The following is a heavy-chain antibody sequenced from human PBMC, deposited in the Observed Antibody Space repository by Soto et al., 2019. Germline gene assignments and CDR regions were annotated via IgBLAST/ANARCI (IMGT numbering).Heavy chain of an antibody. CDR2: IYYSGST. V-gene: IGHV4-31*03. CDR1: GGSISSGGYY. CDR3: ARGAGVHTRADCSDP. Sequence: SLTCTVSGGSISSGGYYWSWIRQHPGKGLEWIGYIYYSGSTYYNPSLKSRVTIPVDTSKNQFSLKLSSVTAADTALYYCARGAGVHTRADCSDPWGQGTLVTVCS. D-gene: IGHD3-10*01. J-gene: IGHJ5*02.